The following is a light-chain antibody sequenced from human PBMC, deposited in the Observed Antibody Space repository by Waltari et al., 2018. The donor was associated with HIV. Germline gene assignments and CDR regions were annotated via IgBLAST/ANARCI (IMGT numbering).Light chain of an antibody. J-gene: IGLJ2*01. Sequence: SSELIQPPSMSVSPGQTASITCSGDKLGNKYASWYQQKPGQSPVLVMYQDNKRPSDIPGRCSGSNSGDTATLTISGTQALDEADYYCQAWDTSGVVFGGGTKLTVL. CDR1: KLGNKY. V-gene: IGLV3-1*01. CDR2: QDN. CDR3: QAWDTSGVV.